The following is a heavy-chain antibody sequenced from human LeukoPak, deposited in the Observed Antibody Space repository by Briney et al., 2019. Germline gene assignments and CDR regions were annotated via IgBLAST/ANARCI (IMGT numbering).Heavy chain of an antibody. CDR1: GGSISSGDRY. Sequence: PSETLSLTCTVSGGSISSGDRYWSWIRQPPGKGLEWIGYISYSGSTYYNPSLKSRVTISMDTSKNQFSLKLSSVTAADTAVYFCARDYYGSGSYPPNWFDPWGQGTLVTVSS. V-gene: IGHV4-30-4*08. CDR3: ARDYYGSGSYPPNWFDP. D-gene: IGHD3-10*01. CDR2: ISYSGST. J-gene: IGHJ5*02.